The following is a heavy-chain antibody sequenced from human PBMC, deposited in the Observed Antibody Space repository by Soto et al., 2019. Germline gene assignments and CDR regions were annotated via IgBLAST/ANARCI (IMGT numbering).Heavy chain of an antibody. J-gene: IGHJ6*03. CDR2: IRSKANSYAT. D-gene: IGHD2-2*01. Sequence: GGSLRLSCAASGFTFSGSAMHWVRQASGKGLEWVGRIRSKANSYATAYAASVKGRFTISRDDSKNTAYLQMNSLKTEDTAVYYCTRENIVVVPAAIVTRALGDYYYYYMDVWGKGTTVTVSS. CDR1: GFTFSGSA. V-gene: IGHV3-73*01. CDR3: TRENIVVVPAAIVTRALGDYYYYYMDV.